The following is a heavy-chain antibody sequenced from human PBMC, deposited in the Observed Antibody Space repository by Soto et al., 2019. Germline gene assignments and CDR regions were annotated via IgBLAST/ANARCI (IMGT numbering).Heavy chain of an antibody. Sequence: DSVKGSWKASDYTFTNNDINWVRQAPGQGLEWIGWMNTSTNTTDSAEVFEGRVSLTWDTSISTAYMQLNSLKIYDTAVYYCAREVVENSSLWLDPWGQGTMVTVSS. V-gene: IGHV1-8*01. CDR3: AREVVENSSLWLDP. CDR1: DYTFTNND. D-gene: IGHD6-6*01. CDR2: MNTSTNTT. J-gene: IGHJ5*02.